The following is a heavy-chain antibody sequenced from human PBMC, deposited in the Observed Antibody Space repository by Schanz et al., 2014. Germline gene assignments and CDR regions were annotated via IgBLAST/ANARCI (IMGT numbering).Heavy chain of an antibody. V-gene: IGHV3-11*05. CDR1: GFSVGNKY. Sequence: QVQLVESGGGLVKPGGSLRLSCAASGFSVGNKYMNWVRQAPGKGLEWVSRINWSDGGSTGYADSVRGRFTISRDNAKNSLYLQMNSLRAEDTAIYYCAKDAPYPFDLWGRGTLITVSS. J-gene: IGHJ2*01. CDR3: AKDAPYPFDL. CDR2: INWSDGGST.